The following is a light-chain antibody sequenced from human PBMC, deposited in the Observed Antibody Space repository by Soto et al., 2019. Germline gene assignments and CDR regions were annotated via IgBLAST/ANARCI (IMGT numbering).Light chain of an antibody. CDR3: CLYAGSYSDV. V-gene: IGLV2-11*01. CDR2: DVS. J-gene: IGLJ1*01. Sequence: QSVLTQPRSVSGSPGQSVTISCTGTSSDVGGYNYVSWYQQHPGKAPKLMIYDVSKRPSGVPDRFSGSKSGNTASLTISGLQAEDEADYYCCLYAGSYSDVFGPGTKVTVL. CDR1: SSDVGGYNY.